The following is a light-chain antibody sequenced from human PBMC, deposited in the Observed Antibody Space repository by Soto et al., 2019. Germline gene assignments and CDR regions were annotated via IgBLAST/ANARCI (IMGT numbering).Light chain of an antibody. V-gene: IGKV3-20*01. CDR3: KQYRDFPQT. J-gene: IGKJ1*01. CDR2: NSS. Sequence: EIVLTQSPGTLSLSPGERATLSCRASQSVRSNYLAWYQQKPGQAPRLLIYNSSTRATGIPDRFSGSGSGTDFSLTLSRLEPENFALYFCKQYRDFPQTFGQGTPVEIK. CDR1: QSVRSNY.